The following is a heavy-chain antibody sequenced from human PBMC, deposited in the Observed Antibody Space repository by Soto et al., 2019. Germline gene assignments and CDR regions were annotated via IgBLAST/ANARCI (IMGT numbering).Heavy chain of an antibody. CDR1: GFTFSNAW. J-gene: IGHJ3*02. CDR2: IKSKTDGGTT. D-gene: IGHD2-15*01. CDR3: NSSGGRHAFDI. V-gene: IGHV3-15*01. Sequence: GGSLRLSCAASGFTFSNAWMSWVRQAPGKGLEWVGRIKSKTDGGTTDYAAPVKGRFTISRDDSKNTLYLQMNSLKTEDTAVYYCNSSGGRHAFDIWGQGTMVTVSS.